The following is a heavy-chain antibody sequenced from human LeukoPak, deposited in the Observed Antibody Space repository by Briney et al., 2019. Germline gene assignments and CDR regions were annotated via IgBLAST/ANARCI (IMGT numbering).Heavy chain of an antibody. V-gene: IGHV1-69*13. D-gene: IGHD5-18*01. Sequence: SVKVSCKASGGTFSSYAISWVRQAPGQGLEWMGGIIPIFGTANYAQKFQGRVTITADESTSTAYMELSSLRSEDTAVYYCAGCPPGYSYGQYFDYWGQGTLVTVSS. J-gene: IGHJ4*02. CDR1: GGTFSSYA. CDR2: IIPIFGTA. CDR3: AGCPPGYSYGQYFDY.